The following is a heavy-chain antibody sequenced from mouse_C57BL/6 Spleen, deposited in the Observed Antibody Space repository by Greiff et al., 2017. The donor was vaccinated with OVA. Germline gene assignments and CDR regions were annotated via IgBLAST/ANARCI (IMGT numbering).Heavy chain of an antibody. J-gene: IGHJ4*01. V-gene: IGHV2-5*01. Sequence: QVQLKESGPGLVQPSQSLSITCTVSGFSLTSYGVHWVRQSPGKGLEWLGVIWRGGSTDYNAAFMSRLSITKDNSKSQVFFKMNSLQADDTAMYYCAKSDYDEIYAMDYWGQGTSVTVSS. CDR2: IWRGGST. CDR3: AKSDYDEIYAMDY. CDR1: GFSLTSYG. D-gene: IGHD2-4*01.